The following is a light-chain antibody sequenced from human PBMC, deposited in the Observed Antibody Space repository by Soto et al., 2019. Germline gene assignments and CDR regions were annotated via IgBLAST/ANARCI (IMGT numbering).Light chain of an antibody. CDR2: AAS. Sequence: ATQMTQSPSSLSASVGDRVTIACRASQGIRTELGWYQQKAGEAPKLLIYAASTLQSGVPPRFSGSGSGTDFPPTIRRLQTEDFATYYCLQDYDYPRTFGQGTKVEMK. CDR1: QGIRTE. V-gene: IGKV1-6*01. J-gene: IGKJ1*01. CDR3: LQDYDYPRT.